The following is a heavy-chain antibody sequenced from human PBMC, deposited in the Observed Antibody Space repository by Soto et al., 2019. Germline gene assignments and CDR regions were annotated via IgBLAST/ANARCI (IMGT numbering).Heavy chain of an antibody. J-gene: IGHJ4*02. CDR3: AREALLVPTASGFDT. D-gene: IGHD2-2*01. Sequence: QVQLQESGPGLVEPSQTLSLTCTVSGASITSGHHNWNWIRQRPGKGLEWIAYITYNRNSDYNPSLRGRLSVSADPSKNQFSLQMTSMTAADTAIYYCAREALLVPTASGFDTWGQGTLVTVSS. V-gene: IGHV4-31*03. CDR1: GASITSGHHN. CDR2: ITYNRNS.